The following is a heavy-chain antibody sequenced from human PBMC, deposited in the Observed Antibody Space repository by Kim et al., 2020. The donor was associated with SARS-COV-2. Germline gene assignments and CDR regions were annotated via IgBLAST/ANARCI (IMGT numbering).Heavy chain of an antibody. CDR3: ARAAEIAARPYYYGMDV. Sequence: GGSLRLSCAASGFTFSDYYMSWIRQAPGKGLEWVSYVSSSSSYTNYADSVKGRFTISRDNAKNSLYLQMNSLRAEDTAVYYCARAAEIAARPYYYGMDVWGQGTTVTVSS. CDR1: GFTFSDYY. D-gene: IGHD6-6*01. J-gene: IGHJ6*02. CDR2: VSSSSSYT. V-gene: IGHV3-11*03.